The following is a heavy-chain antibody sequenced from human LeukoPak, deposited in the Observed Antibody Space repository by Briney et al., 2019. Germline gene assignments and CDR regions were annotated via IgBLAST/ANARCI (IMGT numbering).Heavy chain of an antibody. V-gene: IGHV3-11*01. D-gene: IGHD3-22*01. CDR3: AKPDSSGFYYFDY. Sequence: GGSLRLSCAASGFTFSDYYMSWIRQAPGKGLEWVSYIGSSGSSIYYADSVKGRFTISRDNAKKSVYLQMDSLRAEDTAVYYCAKPDSSGFYYFDYWGQGTLVTVSS. CDR1: GFTFSDYY. CDR2: IGSSGSSI. J-gene: IGHJ4*02.